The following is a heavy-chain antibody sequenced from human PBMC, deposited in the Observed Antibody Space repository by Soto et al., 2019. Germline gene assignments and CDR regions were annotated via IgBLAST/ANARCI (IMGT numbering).Heavy chain of an antibody. V-gene: IGHV4-59*01. J-gene: IGHJ6*02. D-gene: IGHD2-15*01. CDR2: IYYSGST. CDR1: GGSISSYY. CDR3: ARGGGYCSGGSCYSGGVMDV. Sequence: SQTLSLTCTVSGGSISSYYWSWIRQPPGKGLEWIGYIYYSGSTNYNPSLKSRVTISVDTSKNQFSLKLSSVTAADTAGYYCARGGGYCSGGSCYSGGVMDVWGQGTTVTVSS.